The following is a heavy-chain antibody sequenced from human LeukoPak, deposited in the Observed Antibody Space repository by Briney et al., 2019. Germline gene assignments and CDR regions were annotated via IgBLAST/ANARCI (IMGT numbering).Heavy chain of an antibody. V-gene: IGHV1-69*04. J-gene: IGHJ6*03. CDR1: GGTISSYT. CDR2: IIPIRGIA. CDR3: ARDYGDYYYYYYYMDV. Sequence: SVKVSCKASGGTISSYTISWVRQAPGQGLEWMGRIIPIRGIANYAQKIQGRVTITADKSTSTADMELSSLRSEDTAVYYCARDYGDYYYYYYYMDVWGKGTTVTVSS. D-gene: IGHD4-17*01.